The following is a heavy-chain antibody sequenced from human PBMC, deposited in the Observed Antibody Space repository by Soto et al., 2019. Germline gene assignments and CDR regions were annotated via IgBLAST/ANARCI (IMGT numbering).Heavy chain of an antibody. Sequence: SETLSLTCTVSGGSISSYYWSWIRQPPGKGLEWIGYIYYSGSTNYNPSLKSRVTISVDTSKNQFSLKLSSVTAADTAVYYRARAASTVTTAPFDYWGQGTLVTVSS. D-gene: IGHD4-17*01. CDR1: GGSISSYY. CDR3: ARAASTVTTAPFDY. CDR2: IYYSGST. V-gene: IGHV4-59*01. J-gene: IGHJ4*02.